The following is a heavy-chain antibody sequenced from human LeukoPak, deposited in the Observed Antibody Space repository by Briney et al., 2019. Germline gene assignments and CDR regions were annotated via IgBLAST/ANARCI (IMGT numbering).Heavy chain of an antibody. CDR2: IKQDGSEK. D-gene: IGHD4/OR15-4a*01. V-gene: IGHV3-7*01. Sequence: GGSLRLSCAASGFTFSSSWMNWVRQTPGKGLEWVANIKQDGSEKYYMDFVKGRFTISRDNTKNSLYLQMNSLRVEDTAVYFCASIASTSGLTETSYCFDQWGQGTQVTVSS. CDR3: ASIASTSGLTETSYCFDQ. J-gene: IGHJ4*02. CDR1: GFTFSSSW.